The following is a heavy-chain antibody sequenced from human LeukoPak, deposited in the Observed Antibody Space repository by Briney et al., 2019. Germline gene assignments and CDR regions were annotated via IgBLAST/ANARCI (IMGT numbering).Heavy chain of an antibody. D-gene: IGHD3-22*01. CDR3: ARDLGQYYDTSDNWFDP. Sequence: PGGSLRLSCAASGFTFSNYNMNWVRQAPGKGLEWVSYISSSSRTIYYADSVKGRFTISRDNAKNSLYLQMNSLRAEDTAVYYCARDLGQYYDTSDNWFDPWGQGTLVTVSS. V-gene: IGHV3-48*01. J-gene: IGHJ5*02. CDR1: GFTFSNYN. CDR2: ISSSSRTI.